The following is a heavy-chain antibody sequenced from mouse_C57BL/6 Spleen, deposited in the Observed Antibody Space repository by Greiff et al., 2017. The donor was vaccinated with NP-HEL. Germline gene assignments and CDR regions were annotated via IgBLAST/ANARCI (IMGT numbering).Heavy chain of an antibody. Sequence: EVMLVESGGGLVQPGGSLKLSCAASGFTFSDYYMYWVRQTPEKRLEWVAYISNGGGSTYYPDTVKGRFTISRDNAKNTLYLQMSRLKSEDTAMYYCARQFTTVVADAMDYWGQGTSVTVSS. CDR3: ARQFTTVVADAMDY. V-gene: IGHV5-12*01. CDR1: GFTFSDYY. CDR2: ISNGGGST. D-gene: IGHD1-1*01. J-gene: IGHJ4*01.